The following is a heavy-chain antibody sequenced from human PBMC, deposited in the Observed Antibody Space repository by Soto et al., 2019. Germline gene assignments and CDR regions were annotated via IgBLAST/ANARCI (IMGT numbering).Heavy chain of an antibody. CDR2: SYHSGST. Sequence: QLQLPESGSGLVKPSQTLSLTCAVSGGSISSGGYSWSWIRQPPGKGLEWIGYSYHSGSTYYNPSLKGRVTISVDRSKNQFSLKLSSVTAADTAVYYCARVPDRWGQGTLVTVSS. CDR1: GGSISSGGYS. V-gene: IGHV4-30-2*01. CDR3: ARVPDR. J-gene: IGHJ5*02. D-gene: IGHD2-2*01.